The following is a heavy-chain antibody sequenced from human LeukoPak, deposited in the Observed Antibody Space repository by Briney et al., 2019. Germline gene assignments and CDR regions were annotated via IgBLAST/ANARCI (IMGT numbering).Heavy chain of an antibody. V-gene: IGHV4-34*01. D-gene: IGHD1-7*01. CDR1: GGSISSYY. Sequence: PSETLSLTCTVSGGSISSYYWSWIRQPAGKGLEWIGEINHSGSTNYNPSLKSRVTISVDTSKNQFSLKLSSVTAADTAVYYCARAARGNYGRSLEDYWGQGTLVTVSS. CDR2: INHSGST. J-gene: IGHJ4*02. CDR3: ARAARGNYGRSLEDY.